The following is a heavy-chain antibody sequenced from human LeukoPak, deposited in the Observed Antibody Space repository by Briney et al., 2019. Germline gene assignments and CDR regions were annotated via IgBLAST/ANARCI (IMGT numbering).Heavy chain of an antibody. V-gene: IGHV7-4-1*02. CDR2: INTNTGNP. J-gene: IGHJ5*02. D-gene: IGHD5-12*01. CDR3: AREESVAESRNWFDP. CDR1: GYTFTSYA. Sequence: ASVKVSCKASGYTFTSYAINWARQAPGLGLQWMGWINTNTGNPTYAQGFTGRFVFSLDTSVSTAYLQISSLKAEDTAVYYCAREESVAESRNWFDPWGQGTLVTVSS.